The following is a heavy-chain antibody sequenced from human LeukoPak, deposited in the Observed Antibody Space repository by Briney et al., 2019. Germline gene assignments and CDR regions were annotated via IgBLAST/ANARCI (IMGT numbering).Heavy chain of an antibody. Sequence: PGGSLRLSCAASGFTFSNYAMFWVRQAPGKGLEWVSAIRGYDGGLSTSYADSAKGRFTISRDNSKNTLYLQMNSLRAEDTAVYYCAKDPNGDYLGAFDFWGQGTMVTVSS. CDR2: IRGYDGGLST. D-gene: IGHD4-17*01. V-gene: IGHV3-23*01. CDR3: AKDPNGDYLGAFDF. CDR1: GFTFSNYA. J-gene: IGHJ3*01.